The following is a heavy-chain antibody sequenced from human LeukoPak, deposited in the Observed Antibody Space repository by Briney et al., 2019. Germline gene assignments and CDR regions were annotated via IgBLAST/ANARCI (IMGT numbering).Heavy chain of an antibody. CDR1: GFTFSSYG. CDR2: ISYDGSNK. J-gene: IGHJ4*02. V-gene: IGHV3-30*18. CDR3: AKDPGMGC. D-gene: IGHD1-26*01. Sequence: GRSLRLSCAASGFTFSSYGMHWVRQAPGKGLEWVAVISYDGSNKYYADSVKGRFTISRDNSKNTLYLQMNSLRAEDTAVYYCAKDPGMGCWGQGTLVTVSS.